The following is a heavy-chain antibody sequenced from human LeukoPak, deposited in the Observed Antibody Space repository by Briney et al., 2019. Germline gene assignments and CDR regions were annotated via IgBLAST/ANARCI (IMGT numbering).Heavy chain of an antibody. V-gene: IGHV4-59*08. J-gene: IGHJ3*02. D-gene: IGHD3-22*01. Sequence: PSETLSLTCSVSGDSIRSHYWSWIRQPPGKGLEWVGYIFYSGSTNYNPSLRSRVTISVDTSKSQFSLRLSSVTPADTAVYHCARGGNYYDSPIAAFDIWGQGTMVTVSS. CDR1: GDSIRSHY. CDR2: IFYSGST. CDR3: ARGGNYYDSPIAAFDI.